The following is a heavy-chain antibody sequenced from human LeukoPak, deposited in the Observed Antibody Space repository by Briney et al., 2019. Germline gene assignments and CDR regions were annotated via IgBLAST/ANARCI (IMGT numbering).Heavy chain of an antibody. CDR3: ARGPDYYGSGSYFDP. V-gene: IGHV4-30-4*01. CDR1: GGSISSGDYY. Sequence: SETLSLTCTVSGGSISSGDYYWSWIRQPPGKGLEWIGYIYYSGSTYYNPSLKSRVTISVDTSKNQFSLKLSSVTAADTAVYYCARGPDYYGSGSYFDPWGQGTLVTVSS. CDR2: IYYSGST. J-gene: IGHJ5*02. D-gene: IGHD3-10*01.